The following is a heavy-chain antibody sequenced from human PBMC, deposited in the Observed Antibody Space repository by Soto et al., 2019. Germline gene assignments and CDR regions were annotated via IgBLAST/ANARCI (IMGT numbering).Heavy chain of an antibody. V-gene: IGHV1-69*01. J-gene: IGHJ6*02. CDR3: ARDYGSGKIDYYYGMDV. CDR2: IIPIFGTA. CDR1: GGTFSSYA. Sequence: QVQLVQSGAEVKKPGSSVKVSCKASGGTFSSYAMSWVRQAPGQGLEWMGGIIPIFGTANYAQKFQGRVTITADESTSTAYMELSSLRSEDTAVYYCARDYGSGKIDYYYGMDVWGQGTTVTVS. D-gene: IGHD3-10*01.